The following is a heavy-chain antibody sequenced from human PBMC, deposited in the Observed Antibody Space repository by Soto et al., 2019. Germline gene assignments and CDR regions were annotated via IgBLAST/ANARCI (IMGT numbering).Heavy chain of an antibody. Sequence: GGSLRLSCAASGFTFSSYAMSWVRQAPGKGLEWVSAISGSGGSTYYADSVKGRFTISRDNSKNTLYLQMNSLRAEDTAVYYCAKGPMPGDDYYYYGMDVWGQGTTVTVSS. CDR2: ISGSGGST. CDR1: GFTFSSYA. V-gene: IGHV3-23*01. D-gene: IGHD2-2*01. J-gene: IGHJ6*02. CDR3: AKGPMPGDDYYYYGMDV.